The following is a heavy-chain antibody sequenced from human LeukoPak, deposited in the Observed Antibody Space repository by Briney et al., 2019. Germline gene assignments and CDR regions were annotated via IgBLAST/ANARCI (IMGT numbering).Heavy chain of an antibody. CDR3: AGDTCSSTSCYWAHRDAFDI. J-gene: IGHJ3*02. V-gene: IGHV3-21*01. Sequence: PGGSLRLSCAASGFTSSSYSMNWVRQAPGKGLEWVSSISSSSSYIYYADSVKGRFTISRDNAKNSLYLQMNSLRAEDTAVYYCAGDTCSSTSCYWAHRDAFDIWGQGTMATVSS. D-gene: IGHD2-2*01. CDR1: GFTSSSYS. CDR2: ISSSSSYI.